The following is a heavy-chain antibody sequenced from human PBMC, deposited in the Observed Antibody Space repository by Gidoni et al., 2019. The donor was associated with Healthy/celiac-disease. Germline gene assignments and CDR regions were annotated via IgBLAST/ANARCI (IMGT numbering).Heavy chain of an antibody. CDR2: IIPIFGTA. Sequence: QVHLVQSGAEVKKPGSSVKVSCKASGGTFSSYAISWVRQAPGQGLEWMGGIIPIFGTANYAQKFQGRVTITADESTSTAYMELSSLRSEDTAVYYCARSYDFWSGYSSYYFDYWGQGTLVTVSS. CDR1: GGTFSSYA. CDR3: ARSYDFWSGYSSYYFDY. V-gene: IGHV1-69*01. J-gene: IGHJ4*02. D-gene: IGHD3-3*01.